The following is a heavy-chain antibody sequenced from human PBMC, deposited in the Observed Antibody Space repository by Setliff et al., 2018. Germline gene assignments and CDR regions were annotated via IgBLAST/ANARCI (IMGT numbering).Heavy chain of an antibody. J-gene: IGHJ3*01. CDR3: VRDAGDGYGVDAYAGGGFDF. CDR2: FRPSGKT. D-gene: IGHD4-17*01. V-gene: IGHV4-38-2*02. Sequence: SETLSLTCAVSGSAISSGHYWGWIRQPPGKGLEWIGSFRPSGKTYYNPSLNSRVTISVDTSKKQFSLKVTSVTAADTAVYYCVRDAGDGYGVDAYAGGGFDFRGQGTMVTVSS. CDR1: GSAISSGHY.